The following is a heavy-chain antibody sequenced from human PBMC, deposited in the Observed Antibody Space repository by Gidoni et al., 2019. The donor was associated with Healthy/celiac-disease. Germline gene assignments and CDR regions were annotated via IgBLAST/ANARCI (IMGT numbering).Heavy chain of an antibody. Sequence: QVQLVQSGAEVKKPGASVKVSCKASGYTFTGYYMHWVRQAPGQGLEWMGWINPNSGGTNYAQKFQGRVTMTRDTSISTAYMELSRLRSDDTAVYYCARVGDGNVLRFLEWFRMDVWGQGTTVTVSS. CDR1: GYTFTGYY. V-gene: IGHV1-2*02. J-gene: IGHJ6*02. D-gene: IGHD3-3*01. CDR2: INPNSGGT. CDR3: ARVGDGNVLRFLEWFRMDV.